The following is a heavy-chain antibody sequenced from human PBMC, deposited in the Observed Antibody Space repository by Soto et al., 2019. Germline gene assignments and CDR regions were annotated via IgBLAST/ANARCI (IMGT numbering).Heavy chain of an antibody. D-gene: IGHD1-1*01. Sequence: QVQLVESGGGVVQPGRSLRLSCAASGFTFSSYAMHWVRQAPGKGLEWVAVISYDGSNKYYADSVKGRFTISRDNSKNTLYLQMNSLRAEDTAVYYCARDHSTRGFYYYGMDVWGQGTTVTVSS. CDR3: ARDHSTRGFYYYGMDV. J-gene: IGHJ6*02. CDR1: GFTFSSYA. CDR2: ISYDGSNK. V-gene: IGHV3-30-3*01.